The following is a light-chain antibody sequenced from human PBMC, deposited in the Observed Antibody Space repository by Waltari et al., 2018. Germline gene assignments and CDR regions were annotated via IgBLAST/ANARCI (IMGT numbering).Light chain of an antibody. CDR3: QQGHSPPFT. CDR1: QSISNY. Sequence: DIQMTQSPSSLSASVGDRVTITCRASQSISNYLNWYQQKPGEAPKLLIYAASSLQSGVPSRFSGSGSGTDFTLTISSLQPEDFATYFCQQGHSPPFTFGPGTKVDIK. V-gene: IGKV1-39*01. J-gene: IGKJ3*01. CDR2: AAS.